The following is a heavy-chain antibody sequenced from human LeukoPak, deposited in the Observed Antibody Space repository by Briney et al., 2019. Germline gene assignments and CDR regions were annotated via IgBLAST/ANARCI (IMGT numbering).Heavy chain of an antibody. Sequence: SETLSLTCTVSGASVSDSLSYWGWVRQPPGKGLEWVANVYYTGSTYYNPSLKSRVTMSVDTSKNQFSLKMTSVTAADTAIYYYARLTKGRYFDYIFAFWGQGILVTVSS. CDR3: ARLTKGRYFDYIFAF. D-gene: IGHD3-9*01. CDR2: VYYTGST. CDR1: GASVSDSLSY. J-gene: IGHJ4*02. V-gene: IGHV4-39*01.